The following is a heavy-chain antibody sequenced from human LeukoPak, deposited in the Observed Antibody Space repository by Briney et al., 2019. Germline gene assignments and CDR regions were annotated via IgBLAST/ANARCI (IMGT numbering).Heavy chain of an antibody. D-gene: IGHD1-26*01. Sequence: GESLKISCKASGYSFSSYWIGWVRQMPGKGLEWMGNIYAGDSDTRYSPSLQGQVTISVDKSINTAYLQWSSLKASDTAMYYCVRRRSGTNSDYWGQGTLVTVSS. CDR3: VRRRSGTNSDY. CDR1: GYSFSSYW. CDR2: IYAGDSDT. V-gene: IGHV5-51*01. J-gene: IGHJ4*02.